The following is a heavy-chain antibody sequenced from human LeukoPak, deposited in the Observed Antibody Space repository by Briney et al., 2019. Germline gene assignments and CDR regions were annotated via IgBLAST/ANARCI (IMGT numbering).Heavy chain of an antibody. CDR3: AKLRGLDWVVGEDNYYFYYMDV. CDR1: GGSLSGYF. V-gene: IGHV4-34*01. J-gene: IGHJ6*03. CDR2: IKHTGGT. D-gene: IGHD3/OR15-3a*01. Sequence: SETLSLTCAVPGGSLSGYFWTWIRQPPGKGLEWIGEIKHTGGTRYNTSLGSRVTLSVDTSKPKFSLNLTSVTAADTAVYYCAKLRGLDWVVGEDNYYFYYMDVWGKGTTVAVSS.